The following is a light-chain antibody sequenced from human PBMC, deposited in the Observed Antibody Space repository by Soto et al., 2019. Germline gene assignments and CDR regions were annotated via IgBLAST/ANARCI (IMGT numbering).Light chain of an antibody. CDR2: TVS. J-gene: IGKJ3*01. CDR1: QSVGRDS. CDR3: QQYGDSPGA. Sequence: ENVLTQSPGTLSVSPGERATLSCRASQSVGRDSLAWYQQRPGQAPRLLIDTVSSGASGIPDRFTGTGSGTDFALIIDGLEPEDFAMYYCQQYGDSPGAFGPGTKVETK. V-gene: IGKV3-20*01.